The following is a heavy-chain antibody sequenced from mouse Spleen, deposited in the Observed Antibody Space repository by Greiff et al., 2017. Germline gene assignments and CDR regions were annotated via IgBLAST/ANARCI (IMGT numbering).Heavy chain of an antibody. CDR3: ARSGGNSFMDY. CDR2: IDPEDGET. Sequence: EVQLQQSGAELVKPGASVKLSCTASGFNIKDYYMHWVKQRTEQGLEWIGRIDPEDGETKYAPKFQDKATITADTSSNTAYLQLSSLTSEDTAVYYCARSGGNSFMDYWGQGTSVTVSS. CDR1: GFNIKDYY. J-gene: IGHJ4*01. D-gene: IGHD2-1*01. V-gene: IGHV14-2*01.